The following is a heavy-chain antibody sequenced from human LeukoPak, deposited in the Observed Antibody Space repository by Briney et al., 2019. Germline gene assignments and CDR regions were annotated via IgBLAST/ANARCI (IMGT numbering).Heavy chain of an antibody. CDR2: IYPDDSDT. D-gene: IGHD3-16*01. CDR1: GYSFSSAW. Sequence: GESLKISCKVSGYSFSSAWIDWVRQMPGKGLEWMGIIYPDDSDTRYSPSFQGQVTISADKSISTAYLQWSSLKASDTAMYYCARRLGYDVFDVWGQGTMVTVSS. J-gene: IGHJ3*01. CDR3: ARRLGYDVFDV. V-gene: IGHV5-51*01.